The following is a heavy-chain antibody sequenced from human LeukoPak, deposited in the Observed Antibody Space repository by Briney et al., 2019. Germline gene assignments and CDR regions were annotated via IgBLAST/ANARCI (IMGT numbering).Heavy chain of an antibody. CDR2: IYSSGST. V-gene: IGHV4-39*01. CDR3: AKSGGYGLIDY. J-gene: IGHJ4*02. Sequence: LETLSLTCTVSVASISGSGYYWGWVRQPPGKGLEWIGSIYSSGSTYYNPSLQSRVTISIETSKNQISLRLNSVTAADTAMYYCAKSGGYGLIDYWGQGTLVTVSS. CDR1: VASISGSGYY. D-gene: IGHD1-26*01.